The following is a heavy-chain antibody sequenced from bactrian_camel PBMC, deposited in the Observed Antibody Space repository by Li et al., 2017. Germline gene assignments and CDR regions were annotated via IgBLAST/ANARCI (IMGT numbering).Heavy chain of an antibody. Sequence: HVQLVESGGGTVPPGGSLTLSCAVSGFLFGPDRYCMGWFRQVPGKEREGVVLAESGVNGDTDGQISYAESVKGRFTFSIDNTENILYLEMDNLKPEDTAMYYCAAGARAVGYGCTVDSWYPPRNFGYWGQGTQVTVS. CDR2: AESGVNGDTDGQI. J-gene: IGHJ6*01. CDR3: AAGARAVGYGCTVDSWYPPRNFGY. V-gene: IGHV3S26*01. CDR1: GFLFGPDRYC. D-gene: IGHD1*01.